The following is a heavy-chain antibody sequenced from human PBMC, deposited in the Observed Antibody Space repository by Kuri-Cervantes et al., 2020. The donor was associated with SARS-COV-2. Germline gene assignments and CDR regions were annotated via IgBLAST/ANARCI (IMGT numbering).Heavy chain of an antibody. V-gene: IGHV3-21*01. Sequence: GGSLRLSCAASGFTFSSYSMNWVRQAPGKGLEWVSSISSSSYIYYADSVKGRFTISRDNAKNSLYLQMNSLRAEDTAVYYCARGPESGYCSSTSCYLDYWGQGTLVTVSS. CDR3: ARGPESGYCSSTSCYLDY. CDR2: ISSSSYI. J-gene: IGHJ4*02. CDR1: GFTFSSYS. D-gene: IGHD2-2*03.